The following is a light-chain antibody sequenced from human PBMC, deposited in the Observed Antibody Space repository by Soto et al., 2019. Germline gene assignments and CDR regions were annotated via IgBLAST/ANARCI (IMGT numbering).Light chain of an antibody. Sequence: QSVLTQPPSASGTPGQRVTISCSGSSSNIGTNYVYWYQHLPGTAPKLLIYRNNQRPSGVPDRFSGSKSGTSASLAISGLRSEDEADYYCATWDANLSGPFGRGTKLTVL. CDR2: RNN. CDR1: SSNIGTNY. V-gene: IGLV1-47*01. CDR3: ATWDANLSGP. J-gene: IGLJ3*02.